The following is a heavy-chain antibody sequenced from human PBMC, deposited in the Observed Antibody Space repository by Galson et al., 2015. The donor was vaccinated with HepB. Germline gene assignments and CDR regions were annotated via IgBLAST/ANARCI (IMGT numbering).Heavy chain of an antibody. Sequence: SLRLSCAASGFTFSSYAMHWVRQAPGKGLEWVAVISYDGSNKYYADSVKGRFTISRDNSKNTLYLQMNSLRAEDTAVYYCARGLAPPYSSGYLTHWGQGTLVTVSS. V-gene: IGHV3-30*04. CDR1: GFTFSSYA. D-gene: IGHD3-22*01. CDR2: ISYDGSNK. J-gene: IGHJ4*02. CDR3: ARGLAPPYSSGYLTH.